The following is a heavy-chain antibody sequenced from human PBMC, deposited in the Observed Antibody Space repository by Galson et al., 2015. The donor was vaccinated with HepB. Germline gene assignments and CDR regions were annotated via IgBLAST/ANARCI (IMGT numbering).Heavy chain of an antibody. D-gene: IGHD1-14*01. Sequence: SLRLSCAASGFTFSSYAMHWVRQAPGKGLEWVAIVSYDGSNKYYGDSVKGRLTISRDNSKNTLYLQMSSLRGEDTAVYYCVRDGDRGGPINFDYWGQGTLVTVSS. CDR2: VSYDGSNK. J-gene: IGHJ4*02. CDR3: VRDGDRGGPINFDY. CDR1: GFTFSSYA. V-gene: IGHV3-30*04.